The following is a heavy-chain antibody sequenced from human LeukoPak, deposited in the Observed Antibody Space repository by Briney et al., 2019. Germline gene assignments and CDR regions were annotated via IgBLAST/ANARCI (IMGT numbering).Heavy chain of an antibody. CDR1: GFIFSRYW. CDR2: IKEDGSEK. D-gene: IGHD2-15*01. CDR3: ARVFGGSDAFDI. J-gene: IGHJ3*02. Sequence: GSLRLSCAASGFIFSRYWMSWVRQAPGKGLEWVANIKEDGSEKYCVDSVKGRFTISRDNAKNSLSLQVSSLRAEDTALYYCARVFGGSDAFDIWGRGTMVTVSS. V-gene: IGHV3-7*04.